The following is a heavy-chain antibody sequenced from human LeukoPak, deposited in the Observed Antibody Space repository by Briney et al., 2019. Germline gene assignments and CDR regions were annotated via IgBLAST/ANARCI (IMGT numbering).Heavy chain of an antibody. CDR2: ISAYNGNT. D-gene: IGHD2-21*01. J-gene: IGHJ6*03. CDR1: GYTFTSYG. CDR3: ARDLSAMDYYYYYYYMDV. V-gene: IGHV1-18*01. Sequence: GASVKVSCKVSGYTFTSYGISWVRQAPGQGLEWKGWISAYNGNTNYAQKLRGRVTITTDTSTSTAYMELRSLRSDDTAVYYCARDLSAMDYYYYYYYMDVWGKGTTVTVSS.